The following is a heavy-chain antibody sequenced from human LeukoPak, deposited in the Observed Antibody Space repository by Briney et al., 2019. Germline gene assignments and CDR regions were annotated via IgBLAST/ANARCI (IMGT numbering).Heavy chain of an antibody. Sequence: PGGSLRLSCAASGFTFSSYWMRWVRQAPGKGLEWVANIKQDGSEKNYVDSVKGRFTISRDNAKNSLYLQMNSLRAEDTAVYYCARVSRDFYSNYYYYYGMDVWGQGTTVTVSS. CDR3: ARVSRDFYSNYYYYYGMDV. J-gene: IGHJ6*02. CDR1: GFTFSSYW. V-gene: IGHV3-7*01. CDR2: IKQDGSEK. D-gene: IGHD4-11*01.